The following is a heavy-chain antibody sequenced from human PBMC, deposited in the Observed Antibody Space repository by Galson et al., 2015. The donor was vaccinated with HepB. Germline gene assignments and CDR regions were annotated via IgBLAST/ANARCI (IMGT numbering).Heavy chain of an antibody. D-gene: IGHD3-22*01. V-gene: IGHV1-69*02. J-gene: IGHJ6*02. CDR2: IIPILGIA. CDR3: ASMIVVVTAYYYGMDV. CDR1: GGTFSSYT. Sequence: SVKVSCKASGGTFSSYTISWVRQAPGQGLEWMERIIPILGIANYAQKFQGRVTITADKSTSTAYMELSSLRSEDTAVYYCASMIVVVTAYYYGMDVWGQGTTVTVSS.